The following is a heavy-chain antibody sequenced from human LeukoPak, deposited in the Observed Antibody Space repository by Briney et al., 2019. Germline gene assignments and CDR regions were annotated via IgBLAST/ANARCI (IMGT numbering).Heavy chain of an antibody. D-gene: IGHD2-2*02. CDR1: GSLLRSAYY. J-gene: IGHJ4*02. V-gene: IGHV4-38-2*01. CDR2: IYHSGSD. Sequence: SETLSLTCSVSGSLLRSAYYWGWIRQPPGKGLEWIGSIYHSGSDFYNSSLQSRLTISVDTSKNQFSLKLTSVTAADTAIYYCASAYTGFQFDYWGQGTLVTVSS. CDR3: ASAYTGFQFDY.